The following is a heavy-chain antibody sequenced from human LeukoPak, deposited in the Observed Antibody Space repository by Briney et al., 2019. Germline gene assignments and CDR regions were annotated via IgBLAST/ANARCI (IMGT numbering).Heavy chain of an antibody. CDR1: GGSISGSY. V-gene: IGHV4-4*08. Sequence: PSETLSLTCTVSGGSISGSYWSWIRQPPGKGLEWIAYMYNSGSTNYNPSLKSRVTISVDTSKNQFSLKLSSVTAADTAVYYCARSTGTNPVDYWGQGTLVTVSS. CDR2: MYNSGST. CDR3: ARSTGTNPVDY. D-gene: IGHD1/OR15-1a*01. J-gene: IGHJ4*02.